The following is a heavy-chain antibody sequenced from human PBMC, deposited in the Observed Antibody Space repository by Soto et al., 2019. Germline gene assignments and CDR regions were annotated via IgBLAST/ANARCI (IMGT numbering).Heavy chain of an antibody. CDR1: GFTFSSYA. CDR2: ISGSGGST. Sequence: GGSLRLSCAASGFTFSSYAMSWVRQAPGKGLEWVSAISGSGGSTYYADSVKGRFTISRDNSKNTLYLQMNSLRAEDTAVYYCAKSFEGPTTVTPVDYWGQGTLVTVSS. J-gene: IGHJ4*02. CDR3: AKSFEGPTTVTPVDY. D-gene: IGHD4-17*01. V-gene: IGHV3-23*01.